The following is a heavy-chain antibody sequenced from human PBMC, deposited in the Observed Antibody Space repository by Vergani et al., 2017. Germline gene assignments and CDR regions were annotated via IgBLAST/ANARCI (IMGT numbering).Heavy chain of an antibody. Sequence: EVQLLESGGGLVQPGGSLRVSCAASGFTFSGYAMNWVRQAPGKGLEWLSYIGSSSSVIYYADSVKGRFTISRDNAKNSLFLQMNSLRAEDTAVYYCARDAGEYGDYVGYWGQGTLVTVSS. CDR3: ARDAGEYGDYVGY. J-gene: IGHJ4*02. CDR1: GFTFSGYA. D-gene: IGHD4-17*01. V-gene: IGHV3-48*01. CDR2: IGSSSSVI.